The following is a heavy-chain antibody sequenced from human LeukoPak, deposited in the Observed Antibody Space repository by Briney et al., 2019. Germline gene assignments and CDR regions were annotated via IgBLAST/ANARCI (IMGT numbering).Heavy chain of an antibody. CDR1: GFTFSSFD. J-gene: IGHJ6*03. CDR2: IRYDGSNK. Sequence: GGSLRLACAASGFTFSSFDIHWVRQAPGKGLEWVAFIRYDGSNKYYADSVKGRFTISRDNSKNTLYLQMNSLRAEDTAVYYCAKDSAATNYYYYMDVWGKGTTVTVSS. CDR3: AKDSAATNYYYYMDV. D-gene: IGHD2-15*01. V-gene: IGHV3-30*02.